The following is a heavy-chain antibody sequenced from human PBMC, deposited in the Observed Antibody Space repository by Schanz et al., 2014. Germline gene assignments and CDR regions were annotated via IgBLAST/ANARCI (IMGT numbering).Heavy chain of an antibody. CDR1: GFTFSIYG. CDR2: MIGSGSSV. J-gene: IGHJ4*02. CDR3: AREDCSATSCYFRY. D-gene: IGHD2-21*01. Sequence: VQLVESGGGVVQPGRSLRLSCAASGFTFSIYGMSWVRQAPGKGLEWVSRMIGSGSSVFYEDSVKGRFTISRDNLKNTVYLQMNSLRAGDTAVYYCAREDCSATSCYFRYWGQGTLVTVSS. V-gene: IGHV3-23*04.